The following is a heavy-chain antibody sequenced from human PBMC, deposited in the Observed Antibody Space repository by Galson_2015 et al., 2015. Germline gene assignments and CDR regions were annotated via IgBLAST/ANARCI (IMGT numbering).Heavy chain of an antibody. CDR1: GFAFKNYA. CDR2: ISGSGGST. CDR3: AKSLLGYCTKGACPATDF. J-gene: IGHJ4*02. D-gene: IGHD2-8*01. Sequence: SLRLSCAASGFAFKNYAMSWVRQAPGKGLEWVSGISGSGGSTYYADSVKGRFTISRDNSNNTLYLQMNSLRAEDTAVYYCAKSLLGYCTKGACPATDFWGQGTLVTVSS. V-gene: IGHV3-23*01.